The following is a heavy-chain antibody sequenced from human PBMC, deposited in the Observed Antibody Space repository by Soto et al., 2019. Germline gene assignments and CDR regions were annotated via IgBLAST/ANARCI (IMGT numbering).Heavy chain of an antibody. V-gene: IGHV3-15*01. D-gene: IGHD3-22*01. J-gene: IGHJ4*02. CDR2: LKSKTNGGTT. CDR3: TTDIGITIILAATFDY. CDR1: GFNFSNAW. Sequence: EVQLVESGGGLVEPGGSLRLSCAASGFNFSNAWMSWVRQAPGKGLEWVGRLKSKTNGGTTEYAAPVKGRFTISRDDSKNTLYLQMNSLKTEDTAVYFCTTDIGITIILAATFDYWGQGTLVTVSP.